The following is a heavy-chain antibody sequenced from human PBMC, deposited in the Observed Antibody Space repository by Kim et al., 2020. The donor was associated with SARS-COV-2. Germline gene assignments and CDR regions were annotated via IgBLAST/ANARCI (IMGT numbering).Heavy chain of an antibody. J-gene: IGHJ3*02. CDR3: ARADYSNYWADAFDI. V-gene: IGHV4-59*01. CDR1: GGSISSYY. Sequence: SETLSLTCTVSGGSISSYYWSWIRQPPGKGLEWIGYIYYSGSTNYNPSLKSRVTISVDTSKNQFSLKLSSVTAADTAVYYCARADYSNYWADAFDIWGQGTMVTVSS. CDR2: IYYSGST. D-gene: IGHD4-4*01.